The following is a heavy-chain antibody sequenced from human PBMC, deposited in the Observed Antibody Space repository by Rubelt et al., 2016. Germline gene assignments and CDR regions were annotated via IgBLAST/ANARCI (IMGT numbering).Heavy chain of an antibody. Sequence: QVQFVQSGAEVKKPGASVKVSCKASGYTFTDYPVNWVRQAPGQGLEWMGWINVGNGNTKYAQKFQGRVTIISDTSATTAYMELSNLRSEDTAVYYCARDGHIYGRGGDCLTPFDYWGQGTLVTVSS. CDR3: ARDGHIYGRGGDCLTPFDY. D-gene: IGHD2-21*01. CDR1: GYTFTDYP. V-gene: IGHV1-3*01. CDR2: INVGNGNT. J-gene: IGHJ4*02.